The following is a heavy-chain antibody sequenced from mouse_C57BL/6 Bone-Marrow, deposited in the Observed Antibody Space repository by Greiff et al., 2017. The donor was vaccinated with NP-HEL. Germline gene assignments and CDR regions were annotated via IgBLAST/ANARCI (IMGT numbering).Heavy chain of an antibody. CDR2: FYPGSGSL. CDR3: ARHEEEYDYDRYYFDY. CDR1: GYTFPEYT. J-gene: IGHJ2*01. V-gene: IGHV1-62-2*01. D-gene: IGHD2-4*01. Sequence: QVQLQQSGAELVKPGASVKLSCKASGYTFPEYTIHWVKQRSGQGLEWIGWFYPGSGSLTSNEKFKDKATLTTDKPSRNVYMERSSLTSEDSAVYFCARHEEEYDYDRYYFDYWGQGTTLTVSS.